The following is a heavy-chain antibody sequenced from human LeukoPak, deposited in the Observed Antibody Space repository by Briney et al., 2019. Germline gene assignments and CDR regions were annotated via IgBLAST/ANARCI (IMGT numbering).Heavy chain of an antibody. CDR3: ASRDGPQGAFDY. CDR1: GYTFTGYY. D-gene: IGHD5-24*01. J-gene: IGHJ4*02. CDR2: INPNSGVT. V-gene: IGHV1-2*02. Sequence: GASVKVSGKASGYTFTGYYIHWVRQAPGQGLEWMGWINPNSGVTNYAQKFQGGVTMTRDTSISTAYMELSRLTSDDTAVFYCASRDGPQGAFDYWGQGTLVTVSS.